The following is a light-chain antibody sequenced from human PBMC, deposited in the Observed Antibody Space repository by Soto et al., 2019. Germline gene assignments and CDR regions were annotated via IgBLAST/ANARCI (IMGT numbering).Light chain of an antibody. J-gene: IGKJ1*01. CDR1: QSVSSY. Sequence: EIVLAQSPATLSLSPGERATLSRRASQSVSSYLAWYQQKPGQAPRLLIYDASNRATGIPARFSGSGSGTDFTLTISSLEPEDFATYYCQQYNNWPRTFGQGTKVDI. CDR2: DAS. V-gene: IGKV3-11*01. CDR3: QQYNNWPRT.